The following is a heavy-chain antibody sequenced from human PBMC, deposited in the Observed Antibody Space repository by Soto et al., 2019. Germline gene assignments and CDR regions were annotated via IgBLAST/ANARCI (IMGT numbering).Heavy chain of an antibody. D-gene: IGHD6-19*01. Sequence: ASVKVSCKVSGNTLTELSIHWLRHAPGKGLEWMGGFDPEDGETIYAQKFQGRVTMTEDTSTDPAYMELSSLRSEDTAVYYCATSSSGWRFDYWGQGTLVTVSS. J-gene: IGHJ4*02. V-gene: IGHV1-24*01. CDR2: FDPEDGET. CDR3: ATSSSGWRFDY. CDR1: GNTLTELS.